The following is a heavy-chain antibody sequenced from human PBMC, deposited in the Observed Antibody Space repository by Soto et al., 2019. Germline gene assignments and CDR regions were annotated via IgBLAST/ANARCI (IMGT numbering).Heavy chain of an antibody. J-gene: IGHJ3*02. D-gene: IGHD3-22*01. CDR1: GGSFSGYY. Sequence: QVQLQQWGAGLLKPSETLSLTCAVYGGSFSGYYWSWIRQPPGKGLEWIGEINHSGSTNYNPSLKSRVTISVDTSKNQFSLKLSSVTAADTAVYYCERTVPETPYYYDSSGNDVFDIWGQGTMVTVSS. CDR3: ERTVPETPYYYDSSGNDVFDI. CDR2: INHSGST. V-gene: IGHV4-34*01.